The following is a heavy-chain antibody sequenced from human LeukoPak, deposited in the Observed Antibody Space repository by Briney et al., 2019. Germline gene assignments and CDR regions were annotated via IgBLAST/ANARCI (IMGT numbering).Heavy chain of an antibody. CDR1: GGSFSGYY. V-gene: IGHV4-34*01. J-gene: IGHJ4*02. Sequence: PSETLSLTCTVSGGSFSGYYWSWLRQPPGKGLEWIGEINHSGSTNYNPSLKSRVTISVDTSKNQFSLKLSSVTAADTAVYYCARGEWELRQFDYWGQGTLVTVSS. D-gene: IGHD1-26*01. CDR3: ARGEWELRQFDY. CDR2: INHSGST.